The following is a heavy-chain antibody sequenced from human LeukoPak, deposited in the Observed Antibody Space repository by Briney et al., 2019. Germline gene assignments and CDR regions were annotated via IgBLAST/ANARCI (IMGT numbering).Heavy chain of an antibody. CDR2: IYYSGST. CDR1: GGSLISNTYY. V-gene: IGHV4-39*07. J-gene: IGHJ4*02. CDR3: ARGYYYDSSGYYYASSHYFDY. Sequence: PSETLSLTCTVSGGSLISNTYYWGWIRQPPGKGLEWIGSIYYSGSTYYNPSLKSRVTISVDTSKNQFSLKLSSVTAADTAVYYCARGYYYDSSGYYYASSHYFDYWGQGTLVTVSS. D-gene: IGHD3-22*01.